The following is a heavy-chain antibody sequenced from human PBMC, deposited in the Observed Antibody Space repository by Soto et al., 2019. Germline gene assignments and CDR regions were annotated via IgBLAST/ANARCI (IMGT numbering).Heavy chain of an antibody. D-gene: IGHD3-22*01. J-gene: IGHJ3*02. CDR2: TFYRSKWYN. V-gene: IGHV6-1*01. CDR3: ARVYYYDSSGYYSGSSNAFDI. Sequence: SQTLSLTCAISGDSVSSNSAAWSWIRQSPSRGLEWLGRTFYRSKWYNDYAVSVKGRITINPDTSKNQFSLQLNSVTPEDTAVYYCARVYYYDSSGYYSGSSNAFDIWGQGTMVTVSS. CDR1: GDSVSSNSAA.